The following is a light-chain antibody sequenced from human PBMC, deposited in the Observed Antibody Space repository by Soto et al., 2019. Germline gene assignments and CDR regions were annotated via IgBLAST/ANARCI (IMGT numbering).Light chain of an antibody. J-gene: IGLJ1*01. CDR1: TSDVGGYNL. CDR3: RSYATSTSDI. V-gene: IGLV2-23*01. CDR2: EGT. Sequence: QSVLTQPASVSGSPGQSITISCSGTTSDVGGYNLVSWYQQHTAKAPKLLIYEGTQRPSGVSSRFSGSKSGNTASLTISGLQAEAEADYYCRSYATSTSDIFGPSTKVTAL.